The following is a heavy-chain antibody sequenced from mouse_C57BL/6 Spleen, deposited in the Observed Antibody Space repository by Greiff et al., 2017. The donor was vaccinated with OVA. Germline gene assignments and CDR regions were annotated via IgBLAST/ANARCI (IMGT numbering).Heavy chain of an antibody. CDR1: GYSFTSYY. CDR3: ARSGDYYGSSSFDD. CDR2: IYPGRGNS. J-gene: IGHJ2*01. D-gene: IGHD1-1*01. Sequence: QVHVKQSGPELVKPGASVKISCKASGYSFTSYYIHWVKQRPGQGLEWIGWIYPGRGNSNYNEKFKGKATLTADTSSSTAYMQLSSLTSEDSAVYYCARSGDYYGSSSFDDWGQGTTLTVAS. V-gene: IGHV1-66*01.